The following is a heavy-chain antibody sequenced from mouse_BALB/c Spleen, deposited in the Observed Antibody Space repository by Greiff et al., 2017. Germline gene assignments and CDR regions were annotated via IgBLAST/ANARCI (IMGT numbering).Heavy chain of an antibody. J-gene: IGHJ2*01. D-gene: IGHD2-13*01. CDR1: GYTFTSYW. Sequence: QVQLQQSGAELVKPGASVKLSCKTSGYTFTSYWIQWVKQRPGQGLGWIGEIFPGTGTTYYNEKFKGKATLTIDTSSSTAYMQLSSLTSEDSAVYYCARHRLGYFDYWGQGTTLTGSS. CDR3: ARHRLGYFDY. CDR2: IFPGTGTT. V-gene: IGHV1S132*01.